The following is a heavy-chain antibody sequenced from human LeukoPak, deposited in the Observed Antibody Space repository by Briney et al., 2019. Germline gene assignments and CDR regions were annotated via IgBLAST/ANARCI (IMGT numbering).Heavy chain of an antibody. CDR1: GGSISSSSYY. D-gene: IGHD6-13*01. J-gene: IGHJ5*01. CDR3: AREIGYSSSWYIAS. V-gene: IGHV4-39*07. Sequence: SETLSLTCTVSGGSISSSSYYWGWIRQPPGKGLEWIGSIYYSGSTYYNPSLKSRVTILVDTSKNQFSLKLSSVTAADTAVYYCAREIGYSSSWYIASWGQGTLVTVSS. CDR2: IYYSGST.